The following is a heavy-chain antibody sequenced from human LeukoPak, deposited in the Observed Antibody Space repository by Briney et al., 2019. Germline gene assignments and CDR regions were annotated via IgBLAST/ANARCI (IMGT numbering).Heavy chain of an antibody. D-gene: IGHD4-17*01. CDR3: ARTKYGDYADY. J-gene: IGHJ4*02. CDR2: IYYSGST. CDR1: VGSIRRYY. V-gene: IGHV4-59*01. Sequence: SETLSLTCTVSVGSIRRYYLSWIRQPPGKGLEWIGYIYYSGSTNYNPSLKSRVTISVDTSKNQFSLKLSSVTAADTAVYYCARTKYGDYADYWGQGTLVTVSS.